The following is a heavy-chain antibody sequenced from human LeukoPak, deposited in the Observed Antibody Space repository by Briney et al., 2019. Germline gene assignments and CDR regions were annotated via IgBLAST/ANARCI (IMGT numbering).Heavy chain of an antibody. CDR2: INPNSGGT. CDR3: GRDFGVGWFDP. D-gene: IGHD3-3*01. V-gene: IGHV1-2*02. J-gene: IGHJ5*02. CDR1: GYTFTDNY. Sequence: GASVKVSCKASGYTFTDNYMHWVRQAPGQGLEWMGWINPNSGGTKFAQKFQGRVTMTRDTSISTAYMELSRLRSDDTAVYYCGRDFGVGWFDPWGQGTLVTVSS.